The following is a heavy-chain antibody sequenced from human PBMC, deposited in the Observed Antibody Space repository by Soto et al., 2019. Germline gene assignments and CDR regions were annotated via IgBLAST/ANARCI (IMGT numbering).Heavy chain of an antibody. V-gene: IGHV4-4*08. CDR2: VYHTGTT. CDR3: ARDMSGGSSWYEFDS. D-gene: IGHD6-13*01. J-gene: IGHJ4*02. CDR1: GDSIRSSY. Sequence: SETLSLTCTVSGDSIRSSYWSWVRQAPGRGLEWIGYVYHTGTTNSNPSLKSRVTISADTSKNLFSLKVVSVTPADTAVYFCARDMSGGSSWYEFDSWGPRTLVTVSS.